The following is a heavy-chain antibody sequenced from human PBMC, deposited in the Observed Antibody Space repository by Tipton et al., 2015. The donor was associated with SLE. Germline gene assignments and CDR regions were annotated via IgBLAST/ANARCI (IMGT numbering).Heavy chain of an antibody. CDR3: ASIDAASPGRGSWELAFDY. Sequence: GLVKPSETLSLTCTVSSGSISSSDYYWGWFRRPPGKGLEWIGIMYYSGSTYYNPSLRSRVTISVDTSKNHLSLKLTSVTAADTAVYYCASIDAASPGRGSWELAFDYWGRGTLVTVSS. CDR1: SGSISSSDYY. D-gene: IGHD1-26*01. V-gene: IGHV4-39*02. J-gene: IGHJ4*02. CDR2: MYYSGST.